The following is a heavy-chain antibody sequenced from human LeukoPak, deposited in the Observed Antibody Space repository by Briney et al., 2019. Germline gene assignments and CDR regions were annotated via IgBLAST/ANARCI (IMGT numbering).Heavy chain of an antibody. Sequence: PSETLSLTCTVSGGSISSSSYYWGWIRQPPGKGLEWIGSIYYSGSTYYNPSLKSRVTISVDTSKNQFSLKLSSVTAADTAVYYCAREKVPAATGGMWFDPWGQGTLVTVSS. CDR2: IYYSGST. CDR1: GGSISSSSYY. V-gene: IGHV4-39*07. D-gene: IGHD2-2*01. CDR3: AREKVPAATGGMWFDP. J-gene: IGHJ5*02.